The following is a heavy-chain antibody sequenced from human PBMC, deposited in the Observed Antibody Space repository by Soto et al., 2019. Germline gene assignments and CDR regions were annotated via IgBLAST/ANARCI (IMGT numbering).Heavy chain of an antibody. CDR1: GDSISGDTYF. D-gene: IGHD2-21*01. V-gene: IGHV4-39*01. J-gene: IGHJ4*02. CDR3: ARHVLEFSGPGSSDSFDF. Sequence: SETLSLTCTVSGDSISGDTYFWGWIRQPPGKGLEWIGNMFFRGNTYYNPSLKSRVSVVVDTSKNQFSLRLSSMTAADTAVYYCARHVLEFSGPGSSDSFDFWGQGLLVTVSS. CDR2: MFFRGNT.